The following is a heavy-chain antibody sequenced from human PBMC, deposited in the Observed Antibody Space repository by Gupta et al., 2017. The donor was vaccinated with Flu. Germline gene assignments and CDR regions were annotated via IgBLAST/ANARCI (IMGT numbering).Heavy chain of an antibody. Sequence: QVQLQQWGAGLLKPSETLSLTCAVYGGSFSGYYWSWIRQPPGKGLEWIGEINHSGSTNYNPSLKSRVTISVDTSKNQFSLKLSSVTAADTAVYYCARGYYDFWSGYPRPAIDYWGQGTLVTVSS. CDR3: ARGYYDFWSGYPRPAIDY. V-gene: IGHV4-34*01. J-gene: IGHJ4*02. D-gene: IGHD3-3*01. CDR2: INHSGST. CDR1: GGSFSGYY.